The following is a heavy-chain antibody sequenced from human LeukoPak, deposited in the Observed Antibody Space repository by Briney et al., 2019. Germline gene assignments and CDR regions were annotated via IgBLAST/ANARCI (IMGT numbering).Heavy chain of an antibody. CDR1: GFAFSSYG. D-gene: IGHD1-26*01. CDR2: IWYDGSNK. Sequence: PVGSLRLSCAASGFAFSSYGMHWVRQAPGKGLEWVAVIWYDGSNKYYADSVKGRFAISRGNSKNTLYLQMNSLRAEDTAVYYCASNSGSYLSWGQGTLVTVSS. J-gene: IGHJ5*02. CDR3: ASNSGSYLS. V-gene: IGHV3-33*01.